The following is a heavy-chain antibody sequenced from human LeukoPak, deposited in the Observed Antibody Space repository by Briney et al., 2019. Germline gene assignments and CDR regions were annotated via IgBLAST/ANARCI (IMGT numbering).Heavy chain of an antibody. J-gene: IGHJ4*02. Sequence: GGSLRLSCAASGFTFSSYAMSWVRQAPGKGLEWVSAISGSGGSTYYADSVKGRFTISRDNSKNTLYLQMNSLRAEDTAVYYCAKGGVVVPAAILPIATLFDYWGQGTLVTVSS. CDR3: AKGGVVVPAAILPIATLFDY. V-gene: IGHV3-23*01. CDR1: GFTFSSYA. CDR2: ISGSGGST. D-gene: IGHD2-2*02.